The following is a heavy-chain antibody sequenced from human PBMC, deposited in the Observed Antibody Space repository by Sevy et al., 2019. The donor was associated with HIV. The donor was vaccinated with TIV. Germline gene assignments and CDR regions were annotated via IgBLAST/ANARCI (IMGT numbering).Heavy chain of an antibody. CDR3: VKDRVTIFGVVIINYYYYMDV. D-gene: IGHD3-3*01. CDR1: GFTFSSYA. J-gene: IGHJ6*03. CDR2: ISSNGGST. Sequence: GGSLRLSCSASGFTFSSYAMHWVRQAPGKGLEYVSAISSNGGSTYYADSVKGRFTISRDNSKNRLYLQTSSLRAEDTAVYYCVKDRVTIFGVVIINYYYYMDVWGKGTTVTVSS. V-gene: IGHV3-64D*06.